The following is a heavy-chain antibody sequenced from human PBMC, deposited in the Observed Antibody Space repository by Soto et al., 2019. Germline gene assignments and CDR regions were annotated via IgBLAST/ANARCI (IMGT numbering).Heavy chain of an antibody. D-gene: IGHD6-13*01. Sequence: PSETLSLTCAVYGGSFSGYYWSWIRQPPGKGLEWIGEINHSGSTNYNPSLKSRVTVSIDTSKNQFSLTLNSVTAADTAVYYCARALGYTSGHLPIDYWGQGTLVTVSS. CDR2: INHSGST. CDR3: ARALGYTSGHLPIDY. V-gene: IGHV4-34*01. CDR1: GGSFSGYY. J-gene: IGHJ4*02.